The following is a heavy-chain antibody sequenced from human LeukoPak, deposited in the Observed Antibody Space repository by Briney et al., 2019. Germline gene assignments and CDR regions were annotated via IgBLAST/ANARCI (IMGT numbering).Heavy chain of an antibody. CDR3: ATLDFWSGRNDY. CDR1: GYTFAAYY. Sequence: ASVKVSCKASGYTFAAYYMYWVRQAPGKGLEWMGGFDPEDGETIYAQKFQGRVTMTEDTSTDTAYMELSSLRSEDTAVYYCATLDFWSGRNDYWGQGTLVTVSS. V-gene: IGHV1-24*01. D-gene: IGHD3-3*01. CDR2: FDPEDGET. J-gene: IGHJ4*02.